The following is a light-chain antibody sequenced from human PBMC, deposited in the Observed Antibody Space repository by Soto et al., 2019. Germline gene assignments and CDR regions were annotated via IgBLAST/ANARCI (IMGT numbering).Light chain of an antibody. Sequence: QSALTQPASVSGSPGQSITISCTGTTNDVGGYSLVSWYQQNPGEAPRLMIFGDNKRPSGVSNRFSGSKSGSTASLTISGLQAEDEAHYYCCSYADTSTYVFGSGTKLTVL. CDR1: TNDVGGYSL. J-gene: IGLJ1*01. CDR2: GDN. V-gene: IGLV2-23*01. CDR3: CSYADTSTYV.